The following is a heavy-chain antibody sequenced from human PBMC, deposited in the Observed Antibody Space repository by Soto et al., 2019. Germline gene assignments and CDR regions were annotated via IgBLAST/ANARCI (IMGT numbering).Heavy chain of an antibody. Sequence: ASVKVDCKASGYTFTSYGISWVRQAPGQGLEWMGWISAYNGNTNYAQKLQGRVTMTKDTSTSTAYMEMRSLRSDDTAVYYCARRPWGYCSGGSFFRSDPWARG. CDR3: ARRPWGYCSGGSFFRSDP. D-gene: IGHD2-15*01. V-gene: IGHV1-18*01. J-gene: IGHJ5*02. CDR2: ISAYNGNT. CDR1: GYTFTSYG.